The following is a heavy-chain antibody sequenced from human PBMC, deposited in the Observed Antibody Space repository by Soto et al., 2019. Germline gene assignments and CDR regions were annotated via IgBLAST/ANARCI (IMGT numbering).Heavy chain of an antibody. CDR1: GGSINTGDYY. CDR3: DRGADFDGFSPYGLDV. V-gene: IGHV4-30-4*01. CDR2: IYYSGTT. J-gene: IGHJ6*02. Sequence: PSETLSLTCTVSGGSINTGDYYWTWIRQPRGKGLEWIGYIYYSGTTYYNPSLKSRVSLSLDTSKNHFSLRLTSVTAADTAVYYCDRGADFDGFSPYGLDVWGQGTTVTVSS. D-gene: IGHD3-9*01.